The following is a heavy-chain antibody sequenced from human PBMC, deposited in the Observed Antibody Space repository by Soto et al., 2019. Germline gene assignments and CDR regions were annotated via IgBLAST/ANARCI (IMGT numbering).Heavy chain of an antibody. J-gene: IGHJ4*02. CDR2: ISHDGTNK. CDR1: GCTFSAYG. V-gene: IGHV3-30*18. D-gene: IGHD3-22*01. CDR3: AKDEYYYSRSGYYIFDS. Sequence: LRLSCEVSGCTFSAYGMHWVRQAPGKGLEWVAAISHDGTNKNYGDSVKGRFTISRDNSKKTLYLQMNSLRPEDTALYYCAKDEYYYSRSGYYIFDSWGQGTLVTVSS.